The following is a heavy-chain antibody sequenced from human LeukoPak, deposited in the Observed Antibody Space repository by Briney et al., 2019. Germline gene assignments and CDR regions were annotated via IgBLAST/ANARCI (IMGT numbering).Heavy chain of an antibody. CDR3: ARETLAVSIDY. Sequence: NPSETLSLTCTVPGDSISSGSYYCSWIRQPAGKGLEWIGRIYTSGSTNYNPSLKSRVTISVDTSKNQFSLKLSSVTAADTAVYYCARETLAVSIDYWGQGTLVTVSS. CDR2: IYTSGST. CDR1: GDSISSGSYY. D-gene: IGHD6-19*01. V-gene: IGHV4-61*02. J-gene: IGHJ4*02.